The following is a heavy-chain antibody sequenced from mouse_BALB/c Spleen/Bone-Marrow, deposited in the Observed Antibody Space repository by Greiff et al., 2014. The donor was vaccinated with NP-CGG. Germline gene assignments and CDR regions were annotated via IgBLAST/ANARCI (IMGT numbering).Heavy chain of an antibody. J-gene: IGHJ2*01. D-gene: IGHD2-3*01. V-gene: IGHV5-6-5*01. Sequence: GGGLVKPGGSLKLSCAASGFTFSSYAMSWVRQTPEKRLEWVASISSGGSTYYPDSVKGRFTISRDNARNILYLQMSSLRSEDTAMYYCAREVDGWYYFDYWGQGTTLTVSS. CDR1: GFTFSSYA. CDR2: ISSGGST. CDR3: AREVDGWYYFDY.